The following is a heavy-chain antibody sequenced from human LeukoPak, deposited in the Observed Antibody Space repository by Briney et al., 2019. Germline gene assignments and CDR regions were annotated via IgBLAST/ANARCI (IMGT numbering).Heavy chain of an antibody. J-gene: IGHJ4*02. CDR2: ISSSSSYI. D-gene: IGHD3-22*01. CDR3: ASFDSSGYYYRWDY. V-gene: IGHV3-21*01. Sequence: GGSLRLSCAASGFTFSSYSMNWVRQAPGKGLEWVSSISSSSSYIYYADSVKGRFTISRDNAKNSLYLQMNSLRAEDTAVYYCASFDSSGYYYRWDYWGQGTLVTVSS. CDR1: GFTFSSYS.